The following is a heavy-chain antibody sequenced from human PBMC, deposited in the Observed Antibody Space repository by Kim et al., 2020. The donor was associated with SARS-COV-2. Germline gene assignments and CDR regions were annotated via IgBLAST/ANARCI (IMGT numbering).Heavy chain of an antibody. CDR2: VDYTGSN. J-gene: IGHJ4*02. V-gene: IGHV4-39*01. Sequence: SETLSLTCTVSGGSISSNGYYWVRNRQPKGQGLVGIRSVDYTGSNYYNPSLQTRITISVDTSKNQFSLKLSSVTAAATAVYYCARHFRGASIRFLGLYQFDYWGQGTLVTVSS. D-gene: IGHD2-2*02. CDR1: GGSISSNGYY. CDR3: ARHFRGASIRFLGLYQFDY.